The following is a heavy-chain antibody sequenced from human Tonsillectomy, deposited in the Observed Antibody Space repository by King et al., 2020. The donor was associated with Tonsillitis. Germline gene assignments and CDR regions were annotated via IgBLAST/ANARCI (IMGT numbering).Heavy chain of an antibody. CDR2: IKWKGNDI. V-gene: IGHV3-9*01. CDR1: GFTFDDCA. D-gene: IGHD6-25*01. Sequence: VQLVESGGGLIQPGRSLRLSCAASGFTFDDCAMHWVRQAPGKGLEWVSGIKWKGNDIGYADSVKGRFTISRDNAKNSLYLQMNSLRAEDTALYYCAKDWAATQYYFDYWGQGTLVTVSS. CDR3: AKDWAATQYYFDY. J-gene: IGHJ4*02.